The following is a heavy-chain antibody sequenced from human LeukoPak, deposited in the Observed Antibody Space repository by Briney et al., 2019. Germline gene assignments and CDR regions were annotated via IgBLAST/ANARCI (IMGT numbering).Heavy chain of an antibody. J-gene: IGHJ4*02. CDR3: ARRGIAAAGSFDY. V-gene: IGHV3-48*01. CDR1: GFTFSSYS. Sequence: GGSLRLSCAASGFTFSSYSMNWVRQAPGKGLEWVSYISSSSSTIYYADSVKGRFTISRDNAKNSLYLQMNSLRAEDTVVYYCARRGIAAAGSFDYWGQGTLVTVSS. CDR2: ISSSSSTI. D-gene: IGHD6-13*01.